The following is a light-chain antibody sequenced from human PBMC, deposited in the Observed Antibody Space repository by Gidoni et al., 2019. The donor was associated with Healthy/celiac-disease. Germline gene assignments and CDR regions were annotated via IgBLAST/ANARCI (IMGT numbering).Light chain of an antibody. Sequence: DIQMTQSPSTLSASVGDRVTVTCRASQSISSWLAWYQQKPGKAPKLLIYKASSLESGVPSRFSGSGSGTEFTLTISSLQPDDFATYYCQQYNSSPLTFGGGTKVEIK. J-gene: IGKJ4*01. CDR3: QQYNSSPLT. CDR1: QSISSW. CDR2: KAS. V-gene: IGKV1-5*03.